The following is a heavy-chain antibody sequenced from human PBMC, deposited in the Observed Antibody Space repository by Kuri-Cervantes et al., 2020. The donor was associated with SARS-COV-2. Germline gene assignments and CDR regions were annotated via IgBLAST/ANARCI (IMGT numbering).Heavy chain of an antibody. V-gene: IGHV3-15*01. CDR1: GFTFSNAW. J-gene: IGHJ4*02. Sequence: GESLKISCAASGFTFSNAWMSWVRQAPGKGLEWVGRIKSKTDGGTTDYAAPVKGRFTISRDNSRNTLYLQMNSLRADDTAVYYCAKDPHGIVVVVAAIDQWGQGALVTVSS. CDR3: AKDPHGIVVVVAAIDQ. D-gene: IGHD2-15*01. CDR2: IKSKTDGGTT.